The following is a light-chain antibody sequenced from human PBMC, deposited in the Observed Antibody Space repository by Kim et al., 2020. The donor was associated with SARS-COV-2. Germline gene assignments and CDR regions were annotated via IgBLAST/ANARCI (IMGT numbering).Light chain of an antibody. CDR3: HSRDNSGDPVV. Sequence: SSELTQDPAVSVALGQTVRITCQGDSLRTYYASWFQQKPGQAPILIIYGKNNRPSGIPDRFSGSSSGNTPSLTVTGAQAVDEAAYYCHSRDNSGDPVVFG. CDR1: SLRTYY. CDR2: GKN. J-gene: IGLJ2*01. V-gene: IGLV3-19*01.